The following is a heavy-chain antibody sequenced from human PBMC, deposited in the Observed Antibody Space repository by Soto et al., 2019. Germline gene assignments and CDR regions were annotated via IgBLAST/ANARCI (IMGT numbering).Heavy chain of an antibody. CDR2: SYYSGST. CDR1: GGSVSGYS. V-gene: IGHV4-59*08. D-gene: IGHD5-18*01. CDR3: ARMPHTYGYSGFDY. J-gene: IGHJ4*02. Sequence: QVQLQESGPGLVKPSETLSLTCTVSGGSVSGYSWTWIRQPPGRGLEWIGYSYYSGSTRYNPSLKSRVTVSVDTSKNQFSLKLHSVTAADTAVYYCARMPHTYGYSGFDYWGQGTLVSVSS.